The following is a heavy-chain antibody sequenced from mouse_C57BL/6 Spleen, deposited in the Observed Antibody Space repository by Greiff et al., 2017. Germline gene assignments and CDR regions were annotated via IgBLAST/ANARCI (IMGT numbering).Heavy chain of an antibody. CDR2: IHPNSGST. CDR3: ARKGGDPYAMDY. V-gene: IGHV1-64*01. CDR1: GYTFTSYW. J-gene: IGHJ4*01. Sequence: VQLQQPGAELVKPGASVKLSCKASGYTFTSYWMHWVNQRPGQGLEWIGMIHPNSGSTNYNEKFKSKATLTVNKSSSTAYMQLRSLTSADSAVYYCARKGGDPYAMDYWGQGASVTVTS.